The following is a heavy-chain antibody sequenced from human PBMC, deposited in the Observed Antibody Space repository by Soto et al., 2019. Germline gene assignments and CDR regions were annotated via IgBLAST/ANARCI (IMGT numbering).Heavy chain of an antibody. Sequence: QVQLVESGGGVVQPGRSLRLSCAASGFTFSSYGMHWVRQAPGKGLEWVAVIWYDGSNKYYADSVKGRFTISRDNSKNTLYRQMNSLRAEDTAVYYGARDGSGGFDAFDIWCQGTMVTVSS. CDR2: IWYDGSNK. V-gene: IGHV3-33*01. D-gene: IGHD3-10*01. CDR1: GFTFSSYG. J-gene: IGHJ3*02. CDR3: ARDGSGGFDAFDI.